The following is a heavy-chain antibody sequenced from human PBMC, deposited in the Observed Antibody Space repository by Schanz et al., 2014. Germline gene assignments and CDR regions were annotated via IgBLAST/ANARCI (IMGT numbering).Heavy chain of an antibody. CDR2: ISYHGSER. D-gene: IGHD3-22*01. CDR3: AKSYDTSGYSGFDY. CDR1: GFSFSTYA. V-gene: IGHV3-30*18. J-gene: IGHJ4*02. Sequence: LVESGGGLAQPGGSLRLSCAASGFSFSTYAMNWVRQAPGRGLEWVAVISYHGSERYYADSVKGRFTISRDNSKNTLYLQMNSLRTEDTAVYFCAKSYDTSGYSGFDYWGQGTLVTVSS.